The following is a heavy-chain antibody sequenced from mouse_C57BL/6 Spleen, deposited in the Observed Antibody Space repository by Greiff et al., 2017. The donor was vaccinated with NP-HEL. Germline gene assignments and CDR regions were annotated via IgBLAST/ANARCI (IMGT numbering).Heavy chain of an antibody. CDR2: INPNNGGT. Sequence: EVKLQESGPELVKPGASVKIPCKASGYTFTDYNMDWVKQSHGKSLEWIGDINPNNGGTIYNQKFKGKATLTVDKSSSTAYMELRSLTSEDTAVYYCARSGRSHYAMDYWGQGTSVTVSS. CDR1: GYTFTDYN. V-gene: IGHV1-18*01. CDR3: ARSGRSHYAMDY. D-gene: IGHD3-1*01. J-gene: IGHJ4*01.